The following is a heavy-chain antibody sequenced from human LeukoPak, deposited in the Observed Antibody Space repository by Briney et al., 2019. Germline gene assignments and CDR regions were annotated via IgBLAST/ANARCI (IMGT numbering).Heavy chain of an antibody. CDR3: ARGRLLTMVRGVSPNPFDY. D-gene: IGHD3-10*01. CDR2: MNPNSGNT. CDR1: GYTFTSYD. Sequence: GASVKVSCKASGYTFTSYDINWVRQATGQGLEWMGWMNPNSGNTGYAQKFQGRVTMTGNTSISTAYMELSSLRSEDTAVYYCARGRLLTMVRGVSPNPFDYWGQGTLVTVSS. J-gene: IGHJ4*02. V-gene: IGHV1-8*01.